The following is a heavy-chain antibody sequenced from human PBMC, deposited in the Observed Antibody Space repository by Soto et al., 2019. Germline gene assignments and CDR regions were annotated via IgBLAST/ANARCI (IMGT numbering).Heavy chain of an antibody. J-gene: IGHJ4*02. CDR3: ARDQNRPGTYGGSSLDY. CDR2: IIPIFDTT. D-gene: IGHD2-15*01. CDR1: GGTFSNYV. V-gene: IGHV1-69*12. Sequence: QVQLVQSGAELKKPGSSVKVSCKASGGTFSNYVINWVRQAPGQGLEWMGDIIPIFDTTHYAQNFQGRVTITADESTATAYMELSSLRSEDTGVYYCARDQNRPGTYGGSSLDYWGQGTLVTVSS.